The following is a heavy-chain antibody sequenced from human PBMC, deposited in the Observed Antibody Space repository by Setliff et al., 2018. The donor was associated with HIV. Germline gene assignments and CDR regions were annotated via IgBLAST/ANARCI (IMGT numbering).Heavy chain of an antibody. CDR2: IIPTVGKT. D-gene: IGHD2-2*01. CDR1: GDSFRTYA. Sequence: SVKVSCKASGDSFRTYAFTWVRQAPGQGLEWMGTIIPTVGKTNYGERFQGRVTMTTDRSASTLHMELRSLRSEDTAVYFCARLCNSNTCPFDHWGQGTQVTVS. CDR3: ARLCNSNTCPFDH. J-gene: IGHJ5*02. V-gene: IGHV1-69*04.